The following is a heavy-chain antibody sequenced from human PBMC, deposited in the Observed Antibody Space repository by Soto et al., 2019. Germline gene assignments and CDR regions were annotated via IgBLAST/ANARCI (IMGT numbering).Heavy chain of an antibody. Sequence: GGSLRLSCAASGFTISSYGMHWVRQAPGKGLEWVAVIWYDGSNKYYADSVKGRFTISRDNSKNTLYLQMNSLRAEDTAVYYCAREGDYDILNGYYPTYYYYGMDVWGQGTTVTVSS. CDR1: GFTISSYG. V-gene: IGHV3-33*01. CDR2: IWYDGSNK. CDR3: AREGDYDILNGYYPTYYYYGMDV. D-gene: IGHD3-9*01. J-gene: IGHJ6*02.